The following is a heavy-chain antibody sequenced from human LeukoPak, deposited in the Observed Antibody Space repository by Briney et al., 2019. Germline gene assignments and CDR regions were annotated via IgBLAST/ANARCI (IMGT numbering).Heavy chain of an antibody. J-gene: IGHJ5*02. CDR3: ARSTMVNTATGWFDP. V-gene: IGHV4-59*12. D-gene: IGHD4/OR15-4a*01. Sequence: SETLSLTCTVSSGSIRCYYWSWIRQPPGKGLEWIGYIYGSGSTNFNPSLKSRVTMSVDTSKNQISLKLSFVTAADTAMYYCARSTMVNTATGWFDPWGQGTLVTVSS. CDR2: IYGSGST. CDR1: SGSIRCYY.